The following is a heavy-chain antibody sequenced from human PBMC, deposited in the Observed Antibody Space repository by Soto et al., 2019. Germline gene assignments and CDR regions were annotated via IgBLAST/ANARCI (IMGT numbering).Heavy chain of an antibody. D-gene: IGHD3-3*01. J-gene: IGHJ6*02. CDR2: IVVGSGNT. CDR3: AAAWGDFWSGIYYYYYYGMDV. V-gene: IGHV1-58*01. Sequence: ASVKVSWKASGFTFTSSAVQWVRQARGQRLEWIGWIVVGSGNTNYAQKFQERVTITRDMSTSTAYMELSSLRSEDTAVYYCAAAWGDFWSGIYYYYYYGMDVWGQGTTVTVSS. CDR1: GFTFTSSA.